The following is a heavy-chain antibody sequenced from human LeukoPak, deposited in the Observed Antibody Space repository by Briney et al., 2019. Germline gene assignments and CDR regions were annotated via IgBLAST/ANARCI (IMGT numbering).Heavy chain of an antibody. V-gene: IGHV3-21*01. J-gene: IGHJ3*02. CDR1: GFTFSSYT. CDR2: ISASGDAT. D-gene: IGHD5-24*01. CDR3: ARDLQERMGAFDI. Sequence: GGSLRLSCAASGFTFSSYTMNWVRQAPGKGLEWVSAISASGDATYYAESVKGRFTISRDNAKNSLYLQMNSLRAEDTAVYYCARDLQERMGAFDIWGQGTMVTVSS.